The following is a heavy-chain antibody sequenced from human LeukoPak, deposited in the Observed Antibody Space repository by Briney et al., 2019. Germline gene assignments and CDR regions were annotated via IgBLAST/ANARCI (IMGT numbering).Heavy chain of an antibody. CDR3: ARDEDWSGYYGAFDI. D-gene: IGHD3-3*01. V-gene: IGHV3-74*01. J-gene: IGHJ3*02. CDR2: INSDGSST. Sequence: GGSLRLSCAASGFTFSIYWMHWVRRAPGKGLVWVSRINSDGSSTSYADSVKGRFTISRDNAKNTLYLQMNSLRAEDTAVYYCARDEDWSGYYGAFDIWGQGTMVTVSS. CDR1: GFTFSIYW.